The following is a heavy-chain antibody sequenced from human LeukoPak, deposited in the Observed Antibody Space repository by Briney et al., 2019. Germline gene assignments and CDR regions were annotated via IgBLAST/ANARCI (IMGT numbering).Heavy chain of an antibody. J-gene: IGHJ6*02. CDR2: VNTGNGHT. D-gene: IGHD6-13*01. V-gene: IGHV1-3*04. CDR1: GYDFTDYS. Sequence: ASVKVSCKASGYDFTDYSIQWVRQAPGQRLEWMGWVNTGNGHTRYSPKFQGRVTITADESTSTAYMELSSLRSEDTAVYYCAREISGSSSWYNYYYGMDVWGQGTTVTVSS. CDR3: AREISGSSSWYNYYYGMDV.